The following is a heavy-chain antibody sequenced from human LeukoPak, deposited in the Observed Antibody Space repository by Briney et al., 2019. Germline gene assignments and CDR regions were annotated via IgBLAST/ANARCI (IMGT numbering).Heavy chain of an antibody. CDR2: ITASGSS. CDR3: ARGAYYYGSGKIFDY. V-gene: IGHV4-4*07. D-gene: IGHD3-10*01. CDR1: GGSISSYY. J-gene: IGHJ4*02. Sequence: SETLSLTCTVSGGSISSYYWSWIRQPAGKGLEWIGRITASGSSNYNPSLKSRVTMSVDTSKNQFSLMLSSVTAADTAVYYCARGAYYYGSGKIFDYWGQGTLVTVSS.